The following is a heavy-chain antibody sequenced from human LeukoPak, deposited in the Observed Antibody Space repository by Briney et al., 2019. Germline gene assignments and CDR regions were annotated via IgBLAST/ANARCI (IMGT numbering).Heavy chain of an antibody. CDR1: GGSISSYY. J-gene: IGHJ4*02. CDR3: ARVSFTYGPLDS. V-gene: IGHV4-59*12. D-gene: IGHD4-17*01. CDR2: TYFTGST. Sequence: SETLSLTCTVSGGSISSYYWSWIRQRPGKGLEWMGYTYFTGSTYYNPSLQSRLIISADTSMTQFSLRLRSVTAADTAVYYCARVSFTYGPLDSWGPGILVTVSS.